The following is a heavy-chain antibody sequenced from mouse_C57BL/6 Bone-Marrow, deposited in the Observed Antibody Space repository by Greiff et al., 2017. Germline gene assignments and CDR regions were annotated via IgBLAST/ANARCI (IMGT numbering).Heavy chain of an antibody. V-gene: IGHV1-69*01. CDR2: IDPSDSYT. D-gene: IGHD2-4*01. CDR3: AREHCDYDFAWLAY. J-gene: IGHJ3*01. Sequence: QVQLQQPGAELVMPGASVKLSCKASGYTFTSYWMHWVKQRHGQGLEWIGEIDPSDSYTNYNQKFKGKFTLTVDKSSSTAYMQLSSLTSADAAVYYCAREHCDYDFAWLAYWGQGTLVTVSA. CDR1: GYTFTSYW.